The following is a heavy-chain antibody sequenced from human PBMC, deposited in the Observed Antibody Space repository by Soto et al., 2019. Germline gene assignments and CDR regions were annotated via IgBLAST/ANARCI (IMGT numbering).Heavy chain of an antibody. CDR2: IRSKAYGGTT. J-gene: IGHJ3*02. CDR1: GFTFGDYA. Sequence: GGSLRLSCTASGFTFGDYAMSWVRQAPGKGLEWVGFIRSKAYGGTTEYAASVKGRFTISRDDSKSIAYLQMNSLKTEDTAVYYCTRGLKAVLRYFDWLGGDDAFDIWGQGTMVTV. CDR3: TRGLKAVLRYFDWLGGDDAFDI. D-gene: IGHD3-9*01. V-gene: IGHV3-49*04.